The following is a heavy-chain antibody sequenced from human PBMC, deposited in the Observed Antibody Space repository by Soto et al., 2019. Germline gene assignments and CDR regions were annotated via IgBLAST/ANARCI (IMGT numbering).Heavy chain of an antibody. CDR3: ARAIKRWEVNYYFDF. D-gene: IGHD1-26*01. CDR1: GSTFNNFA. CDR2: IVVDSNTA. Sequence: QVVLLQSGAEVKEPGSSVRVSCQVSGSTFNNFAFSWVLQAPGHGPEWMGGIVVDSNTAEYSQRFQDRVTITADTSTDTLYMELGSLTFEDTAVYYCARAIKRWEVNYYFDFWGQGTLVTVSS. V-gene: IGHV1-69*06. J-gene: IGHJ4*02.